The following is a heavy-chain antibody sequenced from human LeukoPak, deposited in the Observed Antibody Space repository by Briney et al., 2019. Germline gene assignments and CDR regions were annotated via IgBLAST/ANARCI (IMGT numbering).Heavy chain of an antibody. Sequence: EASVKVSCKASGYTLTGYYMHWVRQAPGQGLEWMGWINPNSGGTNYAQKFQGRVTMTRDTSISTAYMELSRVRSDDTAVYFCAHYCSGGSCHSDYWGQGTLVTVSS. CDR3: AHYCSGGSCHSDY. D-gene: IGHD2-15*01. CDR1: GYTLTGYY. CDR2: INPNSGGT. V-gene: IGHV1-2*02. J-gene: IGHJ4*02.